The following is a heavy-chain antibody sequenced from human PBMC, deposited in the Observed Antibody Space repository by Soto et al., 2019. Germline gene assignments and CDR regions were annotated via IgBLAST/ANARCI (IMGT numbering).Heavy chain of an antibody. CDR2: IYSGGST. D-gene: IGHD1-26*01. V-gene: IGHV3-66*01. J-gene: IGHJ1*01. Sequence: GGSLRLSCAASGFTVSSNYMSWARQAPGKGLEWVSVIYSGGSTYYADSVKGRFTISRDNSKNTLYLQMNSLRAEDTAVYYCARDLVGATTEYFQHWGQGTLVTVSS. CDR3: ARDLVGATTEYFQH. CDR1: GFTVSSNY.